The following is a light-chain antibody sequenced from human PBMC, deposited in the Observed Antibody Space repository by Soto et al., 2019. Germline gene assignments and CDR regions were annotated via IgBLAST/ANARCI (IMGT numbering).Light chain of an antibody. J-gene: IGKJ1*01. Sequence: EMVMTQSPATLSVSPWDRATLSCRASLSVSTNLAWYQQKPGQAPRLLIYDASTRATGVPARFSGSGSGTEFTLTISSLQPDDFATYYCQQYNSYPWTFGQGTKVDIK. CDR1: LSVSTN. CDR3: QQYNSYPWT. CDR2: DAS. V-gene: IGKV3-15*01.